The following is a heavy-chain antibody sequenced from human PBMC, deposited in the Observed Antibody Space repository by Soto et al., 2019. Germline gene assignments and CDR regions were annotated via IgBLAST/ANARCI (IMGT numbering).Heavy chain of an antibody. J-gene: IGHJ4*02. V-gene: IGHV4-4*07. D-gene: IGHD2-2*01. CDR2: MHTSGST. CDR1: GGSIRGYY. Sequence: QMQLQESGPGLVKPSETLSLTCTVSGGSIRGYYWSWIRQSAGMGLEWIGRMHTSGSTNYNPSLKSRVTISVAMSKNQISLKLTSVTAADTALYYCVRATMPKAHFDSWGQGTLVTVSS. CDR3: VRATMPKAHFDS.